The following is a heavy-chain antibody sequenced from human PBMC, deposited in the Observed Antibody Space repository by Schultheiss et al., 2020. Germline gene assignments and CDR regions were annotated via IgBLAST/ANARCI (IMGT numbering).Heavy chain of an antibody. CDR1: GFTFSSYE. CDR2: ISSSGSTI. D-gene: IGHD1-26*01. V-gene: IGHV3-48*03. CDR3: AGSGRKPYYYYYYGMDV. Sequence: GGSLRLSCAASGFTFSSYEMNWVRQAPGKGLEWVSYISSSGSTIYYADAVKGRFTISRDNAKNSLYLQMNSLRAEDTAVYYCAGSGRKPYYYYYYGMDVWGQGNTVTVSS. J-gene: IGHJ6*02.